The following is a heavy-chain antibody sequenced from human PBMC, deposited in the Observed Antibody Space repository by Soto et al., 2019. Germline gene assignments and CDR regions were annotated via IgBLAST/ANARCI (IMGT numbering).Heavy chain of an antibody. Sequence: SETLSLTCIVSGGSMSSYYWSWIRQPPGKGLEWIGFIYYGGSATYNPSLKSRVTISVDTSGNQFSLNLNSVSAADTSVYYCARNSGYDGLGYWGPGTLVTVSS. D-gene: IGHD5-12*01. J-gene: IGHJ4*02. CDR3: ARNSGYDGLGY. CDR1: GGSMSSYY. CDR2: IYYGGSA. V-gene: IGHV4-59*08.